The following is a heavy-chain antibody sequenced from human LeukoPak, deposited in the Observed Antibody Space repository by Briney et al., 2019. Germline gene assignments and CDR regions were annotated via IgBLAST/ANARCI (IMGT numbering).Heavy chain of an antibody. CDR1: GGSFSNYA. CDR3: ARADYYGSGNYRYYYYMDV. Sequence: SVKVSCKASGGSFSNYAITWVRQAPGQGLEWMGGFIPMFGTANYAQNFQDRVTITTDEFASTAYMDLSSLRSEDTAVYYCARADYYGSGNYRYYYYMDVWGKGTTVTVSS. D-gene: IGHD3-10*01. V-gene: IGHV1-69*05. J-gene: IGHJ6*03. CDR2: FIPMFGTA.